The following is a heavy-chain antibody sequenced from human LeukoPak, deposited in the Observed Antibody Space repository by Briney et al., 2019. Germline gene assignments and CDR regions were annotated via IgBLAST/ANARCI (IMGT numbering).Heavy chain of an antibody. J-gene: IGHJ3*02. V-gene: IGHV3-48*04. CDR3: AGEIGVVAAPGAFGI. CDR1: GFTFSSYA. D-gene: IGHD2-15*01. Sequence: PGGSLRLSCAASGFTFSSYAMSWVRQAPGKGLECVSYISSSGSTIHYADSVRGRFTISRDNAKNSLYLQMNSLRAEDTAVYYCAGEIGVVAAPGAFGIWGQGTMVTVSS. CDR2: ISSSGSTI.